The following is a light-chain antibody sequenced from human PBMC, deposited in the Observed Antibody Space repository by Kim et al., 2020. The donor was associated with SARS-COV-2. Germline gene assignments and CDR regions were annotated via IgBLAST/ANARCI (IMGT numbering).Light chain of an antibody. J-gene: IGKJ4*01. V-gene: IGKV1-33*01. CDR3: QHYETLPLT. CDR1: QDISYY. Sequence: ASVGDSVTITCQATQDISYYLNWYQQRPGKAPKLLIYDASKLETGVPSRFSGSASGTHFTFSISSLQPEDIATYYCQHYETLPLTFGGGTKVDIK. CDR2: DAS.